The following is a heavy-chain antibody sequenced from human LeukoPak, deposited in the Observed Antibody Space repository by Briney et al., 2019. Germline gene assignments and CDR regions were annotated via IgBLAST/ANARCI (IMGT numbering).Heavy chain of an antibody. CDR1: GGSISSYY. D-gene: IGHD2-2*01. J-gene: IGHJ4*02. CDR3: ARVRVPDYFDY. CDR2: IYYSGST. Sequence: NPSETLSLTCTVSGGSISSYYWSWIRQPPGKGLEWIGYIYYSGSTNYNPSLKSRVTISVDTFKNQFSLKLSSVTAADTAVYYCARVRVPDYFDYWGQGTLVTVSS. V-gene: IGHV4-59*01.